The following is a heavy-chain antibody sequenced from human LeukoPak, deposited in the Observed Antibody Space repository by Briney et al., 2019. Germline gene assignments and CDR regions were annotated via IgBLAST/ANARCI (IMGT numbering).Heavy chain of an antibody. CDR1: GYTFTSYD. CDR3: ASFGVRTVTRGGLGY. J-gene: IGHJ4*02. V-gene: IGHV1-2*02. CDR2: INPNSGGT. D-gene: IGHD4-17*01. Sequence: ASVKVSCKASGYTFTSYDINWVREAPGQGLEWMGWINPNSGGTNYAQKFQGRVTMTRDTSISTAYMELSRLRSDDTAVYYCASFGVRTVTRGGLGYWGQGTLVTVSS.